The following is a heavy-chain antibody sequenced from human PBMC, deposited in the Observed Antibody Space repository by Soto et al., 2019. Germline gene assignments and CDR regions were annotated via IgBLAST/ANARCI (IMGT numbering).Heavy chain of an antibody. CDR3: ARDLVTGTTRNAFDI. CDR2: ISSSSSSI. J-gene: IGHJ3*02. D-gene: IGHD1-7*01. Sequence: GGSLRLSCAASGFTFSSYSMNWVRQAPGKGLEWVSSISSSSSSIYYADSVKGRFTISRDNAKNSLYLQMNSLRAEDTAVYYCARDLVTGTTRNAFDIWGQGTMVTVSS. V-gene: IGHV3-21*01. CDR1: GFTFSSYS.